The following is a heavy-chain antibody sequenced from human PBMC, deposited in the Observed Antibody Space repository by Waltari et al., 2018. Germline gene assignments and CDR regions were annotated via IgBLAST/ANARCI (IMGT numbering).Heavy chain of an antibody. J-gene: IGHJ6*02. Sequence: EVQLVESGGGLVQPGGSLRLSCAASGFTFSSYWMSWVRQAPGKGLEWVANIKQDGSEKYYVDSVKGRFTISRDNAKNSLYLQMNSLRAEDTAVYYCARGIDYYDSSGSLHYYGMDVWGQGTTVTVSS. D-gene: IGHD3-22*01. V-gene: IGHV3-7*01. CDR1: GFTFSSYW. CDR3: ARGIDYYDSSGSLHYYGMDV. CDR2: IKQDGSEK.